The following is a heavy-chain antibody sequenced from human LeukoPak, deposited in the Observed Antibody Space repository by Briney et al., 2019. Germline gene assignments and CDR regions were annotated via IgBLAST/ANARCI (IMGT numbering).Heavy chain of an antibody. CDR1: GFTFSSYS. CDR2: ISSSSTI. CDR3: ARVPYSSSHTYYYYMDV. J-gene: IGHJ6*03. V-gene: IGHV3-48*02. Sequence: GGSLRLSCAASGFTFSSYSMNWVRQAPGKGLEWVSYISSSSTIYYADSVKGRFTISRDNAKNSLYLQMNSLRDEDTAVYYCARVPYSSSHTYYYYMDVWGEGTTVTVSS. D-gene: IGHD6-6*01.